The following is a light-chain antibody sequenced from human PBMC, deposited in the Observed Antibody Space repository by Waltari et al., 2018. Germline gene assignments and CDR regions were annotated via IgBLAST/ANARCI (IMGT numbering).Light chain of an antibody. V-gene: IGLV2-14*02. CDR3: CSYTNTHVV. CDR2: EAT. Sequence: QSALTQPASVSGSPGQSITISCTGTSSAVGSNNLVSWYQQHPGQAPKLIIYEATKRTSGVSNRFSGSKSGNTASLTISGLQAEDEGDYYCCSYTNTHVVFGGGTKLTVL. J-gene: IGLJ2*01. CDR1: SSAVGSNNL.